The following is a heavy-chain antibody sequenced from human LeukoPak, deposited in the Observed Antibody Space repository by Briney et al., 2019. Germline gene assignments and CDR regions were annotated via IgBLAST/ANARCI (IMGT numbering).Heavy chain of an antibody. CDR3: ARRVDYDILTGYDSDWFDP. Sequence: SETLSLTCTVSGVSISSSNSYWGWIRQPPGKGLEWIGSIYYSGSTYYNPSLRSRVTTSVDTSKNQFSLKLSSVTAADTAVYYCARRVDYDILTGYDSDWFDPWGQGTLVTVSS. J-gene: IGHJ5*02. D-gene: IGHD3-9*01. CDR1: GVSISSSNSY. V-gene: IGHV4-39*01. CDR2: IYYSGST.